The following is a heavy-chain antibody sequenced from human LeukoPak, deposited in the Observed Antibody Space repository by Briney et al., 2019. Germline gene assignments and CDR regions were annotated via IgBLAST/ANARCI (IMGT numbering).Heavy chain of an antibody. V-gene: IGHV3-53*01. J-gene: IGHJ4*02. CDR2: YSGGST. CDR1: GFTVSSNY. Sequence: GGSLRLSCAASGFTVSSNYMSWVRQAPGKGLEWVSVYSGGSTYYADSVKGRFTISRVNSKNTLYLQMNSLKTEDTAVYYCTAYYYDSSGSKYFDYWGQGTLVTVSS. CDR3: TAYYYDSSGSKYFDY. D-gene: IGHD3-22*01.